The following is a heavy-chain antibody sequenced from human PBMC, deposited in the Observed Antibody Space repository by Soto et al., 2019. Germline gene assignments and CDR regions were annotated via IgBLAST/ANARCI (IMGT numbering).Heavy chain of an antibody. J-gene: IGHJ3*02. V-gene: IGHV3-53*01. CDR1: GFIVSSNY. Sequence: LRLSCAVSGFIVSSNYMSWVRQAPGKGLEWVSVIYAGGGGSTYYADSAKGRFTISRDNSKNTLYLQMNSLRAEDTAVYFCARERSGDLGSFDIWCPATMGTV. D-gene: IGHD7-27*01. CDR2: IYAGGGGST. CDR3: ARERSGDLGSFDI.